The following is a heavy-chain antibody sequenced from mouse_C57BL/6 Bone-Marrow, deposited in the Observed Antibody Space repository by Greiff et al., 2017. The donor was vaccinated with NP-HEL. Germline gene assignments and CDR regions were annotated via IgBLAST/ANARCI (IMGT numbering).Heavy chain of an antibody. D-gene: IGHD2-3*01. J-gene: IGHJ4*01. CDR3: ARIRWLLRDAMDY. CDR1: GYSFTGYF. Sequence: VHVKQSGPELVKPGDSVKISCKASGYSFTGYFMNWVMQSHGKSLEWIGRINPYNGDTFYNQKFKGKATLTVDKSSSTAHMELRSLTSEDSAVYYCARIRWLLRDAMDYWGQGTSVTVSS. V-gene: IGHV1-20*01. CDR2: INPYNGDT.